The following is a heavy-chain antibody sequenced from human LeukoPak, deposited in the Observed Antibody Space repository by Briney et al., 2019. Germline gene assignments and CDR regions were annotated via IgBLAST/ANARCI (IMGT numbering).Heavy chain of an antibody. J-gene: IGHJ5*02. CDR2: VYYSGST. Sequence: SETLSLTCTVSGGSINNSTYYWAYIRQPPGKGLEWIGSVYYSGSTYSNPSLTSRVTISVDTSKNQFSLKPSSVTAADTAMYYCARQTTRRNWFDPWGQGTLVTVSS. V-gene: IGHV4-39*01. CDR1: GGSINNSTYY. D-gene: IGHD1-14*01. CDR3: ARQTTRRNWFDP.